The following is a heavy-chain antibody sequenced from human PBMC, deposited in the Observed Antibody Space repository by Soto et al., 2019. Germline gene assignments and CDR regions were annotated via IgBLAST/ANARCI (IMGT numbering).Heavy chain of an antibody. CDR1: GYSFTSYG. V-gene: IGHV5-51*01. J-gene: IGHJ5*02. CDR3: ARHDYDFWSAYLNWFDP. D-gene: IGHD3-3*01. Sequence: VESLRISRQVSGYSFTSYGIVWVLQMPGKGLEWMGIIYPGDSDTRYSPSFQGQVTISADKSISTAYLQWSSLKASDTAMYYCARHDYDFWSAYLNWFDPWGQGTLVTVSS. CDR2: IYPGDSDT.